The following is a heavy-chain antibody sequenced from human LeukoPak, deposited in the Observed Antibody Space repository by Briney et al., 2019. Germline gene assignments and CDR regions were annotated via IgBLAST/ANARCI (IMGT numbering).Heavy chain of an antibody. Sequence: LPGGSLRLSCAASGFIFNNYGMHWVRQAPGKGLEWVASIRSDEGIKFYADSVKGRFTISRDNAKNSLYLQMNSLRAEDTAVYYCARDLPSTVLDYWGQGTLVTVSS. V-gene: IGHV3-30*02. CDR2: IRSDEGIK. J-gene: IGHJ4*02. CDR3: ARDLPSTVLDY. CDR1: GFIFNNYG. D-gene: IGHD4-17*01.